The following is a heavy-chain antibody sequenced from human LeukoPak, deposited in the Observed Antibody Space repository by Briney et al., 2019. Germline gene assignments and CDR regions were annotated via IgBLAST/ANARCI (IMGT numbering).Heavy chain of an antibody. CDR3: ARQGARNNYYGGLDY. CDR1: GFSFSGYA. CDR2: ISYNGGRK. V-gene: IGHV3-30*04. Sequence: PGGSLRLSCVASGFSFSGYAIHWVRQAPGKGLEWVALISYNGGRKDYADSVKGRFTIDRDNSKNTVYLHMNSLRPDDTAIYFGARQGARNNYYGGLDYGAQGNLVTVP. J-gene: IGHJ4*02. D-gene: IGHD3-22*01.